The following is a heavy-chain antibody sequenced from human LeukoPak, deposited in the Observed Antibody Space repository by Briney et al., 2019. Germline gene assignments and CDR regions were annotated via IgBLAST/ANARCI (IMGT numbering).Heavy chain of an antibody. Sequence: ASVKVSCKASGYTFTTYGISWVRQAPGQGLEWMGWIDAYNGNTNYAQNLQGRVTMTTDTSTSTAYMELRSRRSDDTAVYYCARAGSYYYMDVCGKGTTVTVSS. CDR1: GYTFTTYG. CDR2: IDAYNGNT. J-gene: IGHJ6*03. V-gene: IGHV1-18*01. CDR3: ARAGSYYYMDV. D-gene: IGHD1-1*01.